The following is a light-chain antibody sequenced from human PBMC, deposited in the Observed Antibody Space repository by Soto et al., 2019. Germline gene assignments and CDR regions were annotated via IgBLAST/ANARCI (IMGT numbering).Light chain of an antibody. Sequence: IQMTQSPSSLSASVGDRVTITCRASQSISNYLNWYQQKPGKAPKLLIYEASNLQSGVPSRFSGSGSGTDFTLTINSLQPEDFATYYCQQSYTTPYTFGQGTKVDIK. CDR3: QQSYTTPYT. J-gene: IGKJ2*01. CDR1: QSISNY. CDR2: EAS. V-gene: IGKV1-39*01.